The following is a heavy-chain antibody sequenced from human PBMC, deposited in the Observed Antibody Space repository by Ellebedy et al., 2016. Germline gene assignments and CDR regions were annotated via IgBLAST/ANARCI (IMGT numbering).Heavy chain of an antibody. V-gene: IGHV1-46*01. CDR3: ARDGVGNGRWNWFDP. CDR1: GYTFTSYY. J-gene: IGHJ5*02. CDR2: INPSGGST. D-gene: IGHD4-23*01. Sequence: ASVKVSXXASGYTFTSYYMHWVRQAPGQGLEWMGIINPSGGSTSYAQKFQGRVTMTRDTSTSTVYMELSSLRSEDTAVYYCARDGVGNGRWNWFDPWGQGTQVTVSS.